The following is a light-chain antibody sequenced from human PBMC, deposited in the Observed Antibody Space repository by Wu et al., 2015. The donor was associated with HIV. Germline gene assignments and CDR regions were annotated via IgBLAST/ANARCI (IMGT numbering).Light chain of an antibody. V-gene: IGKV1-5*03. J-gene: IGKJ2*03. CDR2: KAS. CDR1: QSISNW. CDR3: HQFYIHPRS. Sequence: DIQMTQSPSSLSASVGDRVTITCRASQSISNWLAWYQQKPGKGPNLLIYKASTLEGGAPSRFSGSGSGTDFILTISNLQPEDSATYYCHQFYIHPRSFGQGTNLEI.